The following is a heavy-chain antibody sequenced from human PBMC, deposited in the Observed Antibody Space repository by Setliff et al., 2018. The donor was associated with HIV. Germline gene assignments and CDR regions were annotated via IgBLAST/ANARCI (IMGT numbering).Heavy chain of an antibody. CDR2: ISGNGGDT. V-gene: IGHV3-64D*09. J-gene: IGHJ4*02. Sequence: GGSLRLSCAASGLTFSNYGMHWVRQAPGKGLEYVSAISGNGGDTYYADSVKGRFIISRDNSKNALYLQMSSLRIEDTAVYYCVRGTTDWGPGTLVTVSS. CDR1: GLTFSNYG. D-gene: IGHD1-1*01. CDR3: VRGTTD.